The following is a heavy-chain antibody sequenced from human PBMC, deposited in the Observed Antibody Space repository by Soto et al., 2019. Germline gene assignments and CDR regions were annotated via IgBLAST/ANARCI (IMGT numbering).Heavy chain of an antibody. D-gene: IGHD6-6*01. CDR1: GGTFSSYA. Sequence: GASVKVSCKASGGTFSSYAISWVRQAPGQGLEWMGGIIPIFGTANYAQKFQGRVTITADKSTSTAYMELSSLRSEDTAVYYCASPEYSSSSEGSGYGMDVWGQGTTVTVSS. CDR2: IIPIFGTA. V-gene: IGHV1-69*06. J-gene: IGHJ6*02. CDR3: ASPEYSSSSEGSGYGMDV.